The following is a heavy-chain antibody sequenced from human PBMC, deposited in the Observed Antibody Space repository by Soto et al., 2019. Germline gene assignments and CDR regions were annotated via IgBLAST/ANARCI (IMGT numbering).Heavy chain of an antibody. V-gene: IGHV4-4*02. CDR1: GGSISSSNW. J-gene: IGHJ5*02. CDR3: ARAPYDFWSGYQNWFDP. Sequence: LSLTCAVSGGSISSSNWWSWVRQPPGKGLEWIGEIYHSGSTNYNPSLRSRVTISVDKSKNQFSLKLSSVTAADTAVYYCARAPYDFWSGYQNWFDPWGQGTLVTVSS. CDR2: IYHSGST. D-gene: IGHD3-3*01.